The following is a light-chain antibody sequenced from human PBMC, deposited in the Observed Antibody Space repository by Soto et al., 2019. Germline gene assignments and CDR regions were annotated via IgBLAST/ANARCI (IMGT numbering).Light chain of an antibody. Sequence: TLSLSPGERATLSCRASQSVSSSYLAWYQQKPGQAPRLLIYGASSRATGIPDRFSGSGSGTDFTLTISRLEPEDFAVYYCQQYGSSLRTFGQGTKVDIK. CDR2: GAS. J-gene: IGKJ1*01. CDR3: QQYGSSLRT. CDR1: QSVSSSY. V-gene: IGKV3-20*01.